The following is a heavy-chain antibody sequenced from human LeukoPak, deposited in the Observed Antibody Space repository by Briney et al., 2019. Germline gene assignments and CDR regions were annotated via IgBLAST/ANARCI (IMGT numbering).Heavy chain of an antibody. CDR3: ARGKRIQLWAYTWFDP. J-gene: IGHJ5*02. CDR1: GGSISSYY. Sequence: PSETLSLTCTVSGGSISSYYWSWIRQPPGKVLEWIGYIYYSGSTNYNPSLKSRVTISVDTSKNQFSLKLSSVTAADTAVYYCARGKRIQLWAYTWFDPWGQGTLVTVSS. CDR2: IYYSGST. D-gene: IGHD5-18*01. V-gene: IGHV4-59*01.